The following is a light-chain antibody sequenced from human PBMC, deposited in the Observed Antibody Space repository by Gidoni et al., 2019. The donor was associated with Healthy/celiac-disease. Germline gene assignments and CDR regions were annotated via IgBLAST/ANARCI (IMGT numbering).Light chain of an antibody. J-gene: IGKJ4*01. CDR1: QGIRNY. V-gene: IGKV1-27*01. CDR3: QKYNSAPAA. CDR2: AAS. Sequence: DIQITQSPSSLSASVGDRVTITCRASQGIRNYLAWYQQKQGKVPKLLIYAASTLQSGVPSRFSGSGSGTDFTLTISSLQPEDVATYYCQKYNSAPAAFGGGTKVEIK.